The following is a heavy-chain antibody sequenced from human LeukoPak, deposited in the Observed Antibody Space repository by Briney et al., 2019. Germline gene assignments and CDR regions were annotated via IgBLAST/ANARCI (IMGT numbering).Heavy chain of an antibody. Sequence: GASVKVSCKASGYTFTGYYLHWVRQAPGQGLEWMGWINLNSGGTNYAQKFEGRVTMTRDTSIRAAYMEVNRLTSDDSAVYYCARDGVLVGSTVLNYWGQGTLVTVAS. CDR1: GYTFTGYY. CDR3: ARDGVLVGSTVLNY. V-gene: IGHV1-2*02. CDR2: INLNSGGT. D-gene: IGHD1-26*01. J-gene: IGHJ4*01.